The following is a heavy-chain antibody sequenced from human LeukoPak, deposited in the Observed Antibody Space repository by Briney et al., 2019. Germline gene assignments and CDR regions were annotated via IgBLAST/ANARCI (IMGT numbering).Heavy chain of an antibody. CDR3: AKDRPDYYDSSGYYYAFDY. Sequence: GGSLRLSCAASGFTFSSYAMSWVRQAPGKGLEWVSAISGSGGSTYYADSVKGRFTIPRDNSKNTLYLQMNSLRAEDTAVYYCAKDRPDYYDSSGYYYAFDYWGQGTLVTVSS. J-gene: IGHJ4*02. CDR2: ISGSGGST. D-gene: IGHD3-22*01. V-gene: IGHV3-23*01. CDR1: GFTFSSYA.